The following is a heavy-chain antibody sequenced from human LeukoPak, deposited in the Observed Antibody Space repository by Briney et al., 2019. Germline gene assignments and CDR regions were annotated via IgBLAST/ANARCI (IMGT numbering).Heavy chain of an antibody. Sequence: RTGRSLRLSCAASGFTFSNYGMHWVRQAPGKGLEWVAVISYDGNNKYYADSVKGRFTIPRDNTKNSLYLQMNSLRAEDAALYYCAAGDAMDYWGQGTLVSVSS. CDR3: AAGDAMDY. V-gene: IGHV3-30*03. CDR1: GFTFSNYG. J-gene: IGHJ4*02. CDR2: ISYDGNNK.